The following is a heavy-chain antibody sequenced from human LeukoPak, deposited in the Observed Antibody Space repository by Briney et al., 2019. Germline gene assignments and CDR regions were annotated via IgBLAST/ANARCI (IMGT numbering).Heavy chain of an antibody. CDR2: IIPILGIA. CDR3: ARDLVWSGYYRAPGYFDY. V-gene: IGHV1-69*04. Sequence: SVTVSCKASGGTFSSYTISWVRQDPGQGLEWMGRIIPILGIANYAQQFQGRVTITADKSTIKAYMELSSLSSEDTAVYYCARDLVWSGYYRAPGYFDYWGQGTLVTDSS. J-gene: IGHJ4*02. CDR1: GGTFSSYT. D-gene: IGHD3-3*01.